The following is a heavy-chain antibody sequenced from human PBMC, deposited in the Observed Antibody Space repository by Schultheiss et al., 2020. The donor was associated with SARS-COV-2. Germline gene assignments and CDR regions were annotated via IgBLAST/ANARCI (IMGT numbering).Heavy chain of an antibody. Sequence: GGSLRLSCAASGFTFSSYAMSWVRQAPGKGLEWVSSISASSAYIYYPDSVKGRFTISRDNAKNSLYLQMDSLRAEDAAVYYCATQRFCPGGVCLWGNDYWGQGTLVPSPQ. CDR3: ATQRFCPGGVCLWGNDY. J-gene: IGHJ4*02. CDR1: GFTFSSYA. CDR2: ISASSAYI. D-gene: IGHD2-8*02. V-gene: IGHV3-21*01.